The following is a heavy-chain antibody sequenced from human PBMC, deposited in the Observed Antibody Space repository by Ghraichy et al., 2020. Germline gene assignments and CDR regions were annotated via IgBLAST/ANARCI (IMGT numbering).Heavy chain of an antibody. J-gene: IGHJ4*02. CDR1: GFTFNSYG. D-gene: IGHD6-19*01. CDR3: AGEYYTSGWYVGYFDY. CDR2: IRFDGTNK. Sequence: LSLTCAASGFTFNSYGMHWVRQAPGKGLEWVASIRFDGTNKYYADSVRGRFTISRDNSKNTLYLQINTLRAEDTAVYYCAGEYYTSGWYVGYFDYWGQGTLVTVSS. V-gene: IGHV3-33*01.